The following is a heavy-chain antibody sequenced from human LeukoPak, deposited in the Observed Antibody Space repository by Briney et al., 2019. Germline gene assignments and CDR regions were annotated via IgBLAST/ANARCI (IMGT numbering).Heavy chain of an antibody. V-gene: IGHV4-59*01. CDR2: IYYSGST. CDR1: GGSISSNY. CDR3: ARDGGYYDSSGYYWSDAFDI. D-gene: IGHD3-22*01. J-gene: IGHJ3*02. Sequence: SETLSLTCTVSGGSISSNYWSWIRQPPGKRLEWIGYIYYSGSTNYNPSLKSRVTISLDTSKNQFSLKLSSVTAADTAMYYCARDGGYYDSSGYYWSDAFDIWGQGTMVTVSS.